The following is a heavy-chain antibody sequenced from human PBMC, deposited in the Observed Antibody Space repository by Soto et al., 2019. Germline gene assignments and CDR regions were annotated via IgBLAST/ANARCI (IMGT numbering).Heavy chain of an antibody. D-gene: IGHD6-6*01. CDR2: IYWDDDK. J-gene: IGHJ5*02. CDR3: AHSPPPSSSSVGYNWFYP. CDR1: GFSLSTSGVG. Sequence: QITLKESGPTLVKPTQPLTLTCTFSGFSLSTSGVGVGWIRHPPGKALEWLALIYWDDDKRYSPSLKSRLTSTKEDSKNQGVLTMTNMDPVDTATSYCAHSPPPSSSSVGYNWFYPWCQGTLVTVSS. V-gene: IGHV2-5*02.